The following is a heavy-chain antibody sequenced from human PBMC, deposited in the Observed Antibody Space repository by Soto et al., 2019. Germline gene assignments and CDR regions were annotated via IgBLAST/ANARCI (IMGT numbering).Heavy chain of an antibody. CDR3: ARDGGYSYGLPFHYYYYYGMDV. D-gene: IGHD5-18*01. CDR1: GFTFSSYS. Sequence: GGSLRLSCAASGFTFSSYSMNWVRQAPGKGLEWVSSISSSSSYIYYADSVKGRFTISRDNAKNSLYLQMNSLRAEDTAVYYCARDGGYSYGLPFHYYYYYGMDVWGQGTTVTVSS. V-gene: IGHV3-21*01. J-gene: IGHJ6*02. CDR2: ISSSSSYI.